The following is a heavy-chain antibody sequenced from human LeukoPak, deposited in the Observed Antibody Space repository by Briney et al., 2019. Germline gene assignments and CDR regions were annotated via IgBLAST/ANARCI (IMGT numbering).Heavy chain of an antibody. V-gene: IGHV3-66*01. CDR2: IYSGGST. CDR1: GFTFSSNY. J-gene: IGHJ4*02. D-gene: IGHD3-22*01. CDR3: ARDRSSGYSLDY. Sequence: PGGSLRLSCAASGFTFSSNYMSWVRQAPGKGLEGVSVIYSGGSTYYSDSVKGRFTISRDSSKNTLYLQMNSLRAEDTAVYYCARDRSSGYSLDYWGQGTLVTVSS.